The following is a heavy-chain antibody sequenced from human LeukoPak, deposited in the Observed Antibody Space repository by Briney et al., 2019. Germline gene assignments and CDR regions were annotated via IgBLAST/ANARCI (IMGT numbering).Heavy chain of an antibody. CDR1: GFTFSSYA. V-gene: IGHV3-23*01. J-gene: IGHJ4*02. Sequence: RGSLRLSCAASGFTFSSYAMSWVRQAPGKGLEWVSAISGSGGSTYYADSVKGRFTISRDNSKNTLYLQMNSLRAEDTAVYYCAGNIVVVVAAPRYWGQGTLVTVSS. CDR3: AGNIVVVVAAPRY. D-gene: IGHD2-15*01. CDR2: ISGSGGST.